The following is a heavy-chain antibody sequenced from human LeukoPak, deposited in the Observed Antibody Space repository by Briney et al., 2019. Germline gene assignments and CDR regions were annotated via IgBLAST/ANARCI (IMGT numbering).Heavy chain of an antibody. J-gene: IGHJ4*02. Sequence: GGSLRLSCAASGFTFTTYGMYWLRQAPGKGLEWVSYLSGRSNSIYYAESVKGRFTISRDNAKNSLYLQMNSLRDEDTAVYYCARDFRYHDSSGYYSFDYWGQGTLVTVSS. CDR3: ARDFRYHDSSGYYSFDY. D-gene: IGHD3-22*01. CDR2: LSGRSNSI. V-gene: IGHV3-48*02. CDR1: GFTFTTYG.